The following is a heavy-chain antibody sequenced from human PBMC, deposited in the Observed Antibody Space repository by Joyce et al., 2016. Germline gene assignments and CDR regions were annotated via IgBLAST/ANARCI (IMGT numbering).Heavy chain of an antibody. V-gene: IGHV3-48*03. CDR1: GIIFSSKE. Sequence: EVHLVESGGGLVQPGGSLRLFCAASGIIFSSKEMNWVRQAPGKGLEWISSINSDDSRIHYADSVRGRFTISRDNARNSLYLEMNYLRVEDTAIDYCTTPSCANWGQGSLVTVSS. J-gene: IGHJ4*02. CDR2: INSDDSRI. CDR3: TTPSCAN. D-gene: IGHD2-2*01.